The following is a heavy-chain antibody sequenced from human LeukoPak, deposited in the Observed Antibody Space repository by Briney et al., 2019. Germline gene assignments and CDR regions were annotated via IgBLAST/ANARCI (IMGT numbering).Heavy chain of an antibody. Sequence: GRSLRPSCTASGFTFGDYAMSWVRQAPGKGLEWVSSISRTSNYIYYADSVKGRFTISRDNARNSLYLQMNSLRAEDTAVYYCATSPEQLSASMIVVYWYFALWGRGTLLTVSS. CDR2: ISRTSNYI. D-gene: IGHD3-22*01. CDR3: ATSPEQLSASMIVVYWYFAL. CDR1: GFTFGDYA. V-gene: IGHV3-21*01. J-gene: IGHJ2*01.